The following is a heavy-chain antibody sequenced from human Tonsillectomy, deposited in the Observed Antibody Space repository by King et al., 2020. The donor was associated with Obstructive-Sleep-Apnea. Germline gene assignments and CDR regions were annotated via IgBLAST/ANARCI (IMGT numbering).Heavy chain of an antibody. J-gene: IGHJ4*02. V-gene: IGHV3-23*04. CDR2: ISDSGSST. CDR1: EFTFANYG. D-gene: IGHD2-21*02. Sequence: VQLVESGGGLVQPGGSLRLSCAASEFTFANYGMGWVRQAPGKGLEWVSSISDSGSSTYYAGSVRGRFTISRDNSKNTLFLQMNRLRADDTAVYYCAKDDGTYCGGDCQPPLDYWGQGTLVTVSS. CDR3: AKDDGTYCGGDCQPPLDY.